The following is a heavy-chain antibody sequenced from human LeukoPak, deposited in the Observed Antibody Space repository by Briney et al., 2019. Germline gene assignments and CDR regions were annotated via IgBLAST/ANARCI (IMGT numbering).Heavy chain of an antibody. D-gene: IGHD2-2*01. J-gene: IGHJ4*02. CDR2: ISYDGSNK. CDR3: AKEGCSSASCYNFDY. Sequence: GGSLRLSCAASGFTFSSCGMHWVRQAPGKGLEWVAVISYDGSNKYYADSVKGRFTISRDNSKNTLYLQMNSLRAEDTAVYYCAKEGCSSASCYNFDYWGQGTLVTVSS. CDR1: GFTFSSCG. V-gene: IGHV3-30*18.